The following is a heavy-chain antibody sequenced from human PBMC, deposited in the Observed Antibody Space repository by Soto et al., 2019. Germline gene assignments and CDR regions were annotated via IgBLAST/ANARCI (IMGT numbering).Heavy chain of an antibody. CDR2: IIPIFSTA. V-gene: IGHV1-69*12. CDR1: GGTFSSYA. D-gene: IGHD2-15*01. J-gene: IGHJ3*02. Sequence: QVQLVQSGAEVKKPGSSVKVSCKASGGTFSSYAISWVRQAPGKGLEWMGGIIPIFSTANYAQKFQGRVTITEDESTSTADMELSSLRSEDTAVYYCMRHLSGGNSEMNAFDIWGQGTMVTVSS. CDR3: MRHLSGGNSEMNAFDI.